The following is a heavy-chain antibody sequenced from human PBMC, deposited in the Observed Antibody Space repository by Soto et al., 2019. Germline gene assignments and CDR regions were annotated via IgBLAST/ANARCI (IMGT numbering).Heavy chain of an antibody. V-gene: IGHV3-7*01. CDR3: ARRLVVAASNWFDP. CDR2: IKQDGSEK. Sequence: ELQLVESGGGLVQPGGSLRLSCAASGFTFSSYWMSWVRQAPGKGLEWVANIKQDGSEKYYVDSVKGRFTISRDNAKNSLYLQMNSLRAEDTAVYYCARRLVVAASNWFDPWGQVTLVTVSS. J-gene: IGHJ5*02. CDR1: GFTFSSYW. D-gene: IGHD2-15*01.